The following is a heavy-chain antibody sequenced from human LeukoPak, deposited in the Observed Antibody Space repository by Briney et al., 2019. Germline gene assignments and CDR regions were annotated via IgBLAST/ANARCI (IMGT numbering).Heavy chain of an antibody. J-gene: IGHJ4*02. Sequence: SETLSLTCAVYGGSFRGYYWSWMRQPPGKGLEWIGEINDSGSVNHSPSLKSRVTISVATSKNQFSLKLRSVTAADTAIYFRARYEEYSRSWDYWGRGTLVTVSS. V-gene: IGHV4-34*01. CDR1: GGSFRGYY. CDR2: INDSGSV. D-gene: IGHD6-6*01. CDR3: ARYEEYSRSWDY.